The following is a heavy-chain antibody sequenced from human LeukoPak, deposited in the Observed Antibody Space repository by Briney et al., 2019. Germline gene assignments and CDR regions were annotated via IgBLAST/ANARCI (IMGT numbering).Heavy chain of an antibody. J-gene: IGHJ6*02. V-gene: IGHV3-30*18. CDR1: GFTFSSYA. D-gene: IGHD3-10*01. Sequence: GGSLRLSCAASGFTFSSYAMSWVRQAPGKGLEWVAVISYDGSNKYYADSVKGRFTISRDNSKNTLYLQMNSLRAEDTAVYYCAKDRGWYYGSGSYYYYYGTDVWGQGTTVTVSS. CDR3: AKDRGWYYGSGSYYYYYGTDV. CDR2: ISYDGSNK.